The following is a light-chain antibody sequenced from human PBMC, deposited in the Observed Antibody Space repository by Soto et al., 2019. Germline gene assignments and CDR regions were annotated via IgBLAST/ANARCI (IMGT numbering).Light chain of an antibody. Sequence: QSVLTQPPSASGTPGQRVFISCSGSSSNIGGTNYAYWYQQLPGAAPKLLMHSNNLRPSGVPERSSGSKSGTSASLAISGRRSEDEAVYYCASWDDRLGAVIFGGGTKLTVL. CDR3: ASWDDRLGAVI. CDR1: SSNIGGTNY. V-gene: IGLV1-47*02. J-gene: IGLJ2*01. CDR2: SNN.